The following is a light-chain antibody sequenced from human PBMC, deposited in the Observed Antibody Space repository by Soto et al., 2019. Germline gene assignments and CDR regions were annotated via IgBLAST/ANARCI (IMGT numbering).Light chain of an antibody. J-gene: IGKJ2*01. CDR1: QSVSSY. V-gene: IGKV3-11*01. CDR2: DAS. Sequence: EIVLTQSPATLSLSPWERATLSCRASQSVSSYLAWYQQKPGQAPRLLIYDASNRATGIPARFSGSGSGTDFTLTISSLEPEDFAVYYCQQRSNWPPYTFGHGTKLEIK. CDR3: QQRSNWPPYT.